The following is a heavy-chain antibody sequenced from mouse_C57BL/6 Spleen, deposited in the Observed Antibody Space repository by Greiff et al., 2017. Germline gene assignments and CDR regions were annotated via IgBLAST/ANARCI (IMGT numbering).Heavy chain of an antibody. D-gene: IGHD2-2*01. J-gene: IGHJ2*01. V-gene: IGHV1-80*01. Sequence: VKLKESGAELVKPGASVKISCKASGYAFSSYWMNWVKQRPGKGLEWIGQIYPGDGDTNYNGKFKGKATLTADKSSRTAYMQLSSLTSEDSAVYFCAILWLRRGYYFDYWGQGTTLTVSS. CDR3: AILWLRRGYYFDY. CDR1: GYAFSSYW. CDR2: IYPGDGDT.